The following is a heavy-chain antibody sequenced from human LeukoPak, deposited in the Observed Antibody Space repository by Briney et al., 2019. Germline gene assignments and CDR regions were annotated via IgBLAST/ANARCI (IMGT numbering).Heavy chain of an antibody. J-gene: IGHJ4*02. CDR2: ISSSGSTI. CDR3: ARHLSGVTGYTYGRGIDY. D-gene: IGHD5-18*01. V-gene: IGHV3-48*03. CDR1: GFTFSSYE. Sequence: GGSLRLSCAASGFTFSSYEMNWVRQAPGKGLEWVSYISSSGSTIYYADSVKGRITISRDNAKNSLYLQMNSLRAEDTAVYYCARHLSGVTGYTYGRGIDYWGQGTLVTVSS.